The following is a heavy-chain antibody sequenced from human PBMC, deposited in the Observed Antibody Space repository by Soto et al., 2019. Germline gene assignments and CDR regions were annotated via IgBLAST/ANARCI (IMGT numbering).Heavy chain of an antibody. Sequence: GGSLRLSCAASGFTFSNYGMHWVRQAPGKGLEWVAVISYDGSNKYYADSVKGRFTISRDNSKNTLYLQMNSLRAEDTAVYYCVKGSYYYSGMDVWDQRTTGTVS. V-gene: IGHV3-30*18. CDR3: VKGSYYYSGMDV. J-gene: IGHJ6*02. CDR1: GFTFSNYG. CDR2: ISYDGSNK.